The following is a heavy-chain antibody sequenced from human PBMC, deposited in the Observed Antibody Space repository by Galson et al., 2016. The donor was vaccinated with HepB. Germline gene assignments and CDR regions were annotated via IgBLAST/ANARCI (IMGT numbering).Heavy chain of an antibody. D-gene: IGHD2-2*01. J-gene: IGHJ6*04. CDR3: ARGKSLWTMPWNYGLDV. CDR1: GFIFSTHD. V-gene: IGHV3-13*01. Sequence: ASGFIFSTHDMHWVRQVTGKGLEWVSGIETAGDTYYADSVKGRFTISRENGKNSVYLQMNSLNAGDTAVYYCARGKSLWTMPWNYGLDVWGKGTTVTVSS. CDR2: IETAGDT.